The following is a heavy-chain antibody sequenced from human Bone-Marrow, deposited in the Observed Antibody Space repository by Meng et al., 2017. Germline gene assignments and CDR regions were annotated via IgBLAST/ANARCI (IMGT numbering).Heavy chain of an antibody. CDR3: ARDRLRRYFDWLLLDAFVI. D-gene: IGHD3-9*01. Sequence: GESLKISCAASGFTVSHNYMSWVRQAPGEGLEWVSVIYSGGNTYYADSVKGRFTISRDNSTNTVFLQINSLRVEDTAVYYCARDRLRRYFDWLLLDAFVIWGQGTMVTVSS. J-gene: IGHJ3*02. CDR2: IYSGGNT. V-gene: IGHV3-66*02. CDR1: GFTVSHNY.